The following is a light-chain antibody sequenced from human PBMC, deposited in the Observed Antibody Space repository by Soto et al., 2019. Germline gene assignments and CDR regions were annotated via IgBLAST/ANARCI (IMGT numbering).Light chain of an antibody. V-gene: IGLV2-8*01. CDR2: EVV. Sequence: QPPTPSASPGPAVTISCTGTKSYIGVYDFVSWYQHHPGKAPRLIIYEVVQRPSGVPDRFSGSKSGNTASLTVSGLQAADEADYFCKSYAGSNTYVFGSGTKVTVL. CDR1: KSYIGVYDF. J-gene: IGLJ1*01. CDR3: KSYAGSNTYV.